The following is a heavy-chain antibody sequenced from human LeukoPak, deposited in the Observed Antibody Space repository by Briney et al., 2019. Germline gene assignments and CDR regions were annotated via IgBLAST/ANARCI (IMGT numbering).Heavy chain of an antibody. V-gene: IGHV3-21*01. CDR2: ISSSSISI. D-gene: IGHD4-17*01. CDR3: ARVNGDYERGGAPDY. CDR1: GFTFSTYT. Sequence: PGGSLRPSCAASGFTFSTYTMNWVRQAPGKGLEWVSSISSSSISIYYTDSVKGRFTISRANARNSVYLQMNNLRAEDTAVYYCARVNGDYERGGAPDYWGQGTLVTVSS. J-gene: IGHJ4*02.